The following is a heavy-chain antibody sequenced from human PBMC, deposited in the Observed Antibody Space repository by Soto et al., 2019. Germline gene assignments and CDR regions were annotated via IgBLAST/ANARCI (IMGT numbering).Heavy chain of an antibody. CDR1: GGSISSSSYY. CDR3: ASNDYGDYGWFDP. D-gene: IGHD4-17*01. Sequence: TSETLSLTCTVSGGSISSSSYYWGWIRQPPGKGLEWIGSIYYSGSTYYNPSLKSRVTISVDTSKNQFSLKLSSVTAADTAVYYCASNDYGDYGWFDPWGQGTLVTVSS. V-gene: IGHV4-39*01. CDR2: IYYSGST. J-gene: IGHJ5*02.